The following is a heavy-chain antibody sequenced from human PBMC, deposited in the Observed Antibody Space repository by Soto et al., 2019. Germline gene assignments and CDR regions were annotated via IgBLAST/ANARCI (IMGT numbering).Heavy chain of an antibody. CDR1: GFTFSSYA. CDR2: ISGSGGST. CDR3: AKEDYGDYVGGHFDP. Sequence: EVQLLESGGGLVQPGGSLRLSCAASGFTFSSYAMSWVRQAPGKGLEWVSAISGSGGSTYYADSVKGRFTISRDNSKNPLYMQMNILRAADTAVYYCAKEDYGDYVGGHFDPWGQGPLVPVSS. D-gene: IGHD4-17*01. V-gene: IGHV3-23*01. J-gene: IGHJ5*02.